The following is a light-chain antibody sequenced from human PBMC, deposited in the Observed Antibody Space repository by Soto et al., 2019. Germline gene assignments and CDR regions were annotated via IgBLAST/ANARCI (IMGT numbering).Light chain of an antibody. CDR3: HQYNNWPWT. CDR1: QRVSNH. Sequence: ETVMTQSPVTLSVSPGDTATLSCRASQRVSNHFAWYQQKPGQVPRLLIYAASTRAAGIPVRFSGSGSETEFTLTIRSLQSEDFALYYCHQYNNWPWTFGQGTKVDIK. CDR2: AAS. J-gene: IGKJ1*01. V-gene: IGKV3-15*01.